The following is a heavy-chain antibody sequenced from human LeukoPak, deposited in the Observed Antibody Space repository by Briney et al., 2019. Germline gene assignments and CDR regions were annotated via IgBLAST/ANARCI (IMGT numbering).Heavy chain of an antibody. CDR3: ARLVGIAAHHFDY. CDR1: GGSISSSTYF. CDR2: IYYSGST. D-gene: IGHD6-25*01. Sequence: SETLSLTCTVSGGSISSSTYFWGRIRQPPGKGLEWIATIYYSGSTYYNPSLKSRVTISVDTSKNHFSLKLSSVTAADTAVYYCARLVGIAAHHFDYWGQGTLVTVSS. V-gene: IGHV4-39*02. J-gene: IGHJ4*02.